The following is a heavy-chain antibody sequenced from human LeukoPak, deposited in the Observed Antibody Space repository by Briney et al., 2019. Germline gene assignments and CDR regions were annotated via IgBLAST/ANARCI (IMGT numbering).Heavy chain of an antibody. CDR1: GGSISSSSYY. D-gene: IGHD1-7*01. V-gene: IGHV4-39*07. J-gene: IGHJ4*02. Sequence: PETLSLTCTVSGGSISSSSYYWGWIRQPPGKGLEWIGSIYYSGSTYYNPSLKSRVTISVDTSKNQFSLKLSSVTAADTAVYYCARAKGDNWNYPYYFDYWGQGTLVTVSS. CDR2: IYYSGST. CDR3: ARAKGDNWNYPYYFDY.